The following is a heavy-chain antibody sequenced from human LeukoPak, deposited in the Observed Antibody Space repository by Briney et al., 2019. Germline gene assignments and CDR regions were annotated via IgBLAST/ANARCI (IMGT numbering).Heavy chain of an antibody. CDR1: GGSISSYY. CDR2: INYSGST. Sequence: PSETLSLTCTVSGGSISSYYWSWIRQPPGKGLEWNGYINYSGSTNYNPSLKSRVTISVDTSKNQFSLKLSSVTAADTAVYYCARDPYASKAYYYYYYMDVWGKGTTVTISS. J-gene: IGHJ6*03. V-gene: IGHV4-59*12. D-gene: IGHD3-16*01. CDR3: ARDPYASKAYYYYYYMDV.